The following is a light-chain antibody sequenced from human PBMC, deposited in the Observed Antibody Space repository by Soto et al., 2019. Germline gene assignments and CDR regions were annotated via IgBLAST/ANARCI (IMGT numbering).Light chain of an antibody. CDR2: TAS. V-gene: IGKV1-5*03. J-gene: IGKJ1*01. CDR1: QSISSW. CDR3: QQYNSAWT. Sequence: DIQMTQSPSTLSASVGDRVTITCRASQSISSWLAWYQQKPGKAPKPLIYTASDLESGVPSRFSGSGSGTEFTLTISSLQPDDFATYYCQQYNSAWTFGQGTTVEIK.